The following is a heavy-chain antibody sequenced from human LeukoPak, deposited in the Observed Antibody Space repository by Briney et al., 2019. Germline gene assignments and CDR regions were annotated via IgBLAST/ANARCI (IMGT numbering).Heavy chain of an antibody. CDR2: IKQDGSAK. Sequence: GGSLRLSCAASGFTFSNYYMNWVRQAPGQGLEWVANIKQDGSAKYYVGSVKGRFTIPRDNAKNSLYLQMNSLRAEDTAVYYCARDLDFVDTVMAHHDALDIWGQGTMVTVSS. J-gene: IGHJ3*02. V-gene: IGHV3-7*01. CDR1: GFTFSNYY. D-gene: IGHD5-18*01. CDR3: ARDLDFVDTVMAHHDALDI.